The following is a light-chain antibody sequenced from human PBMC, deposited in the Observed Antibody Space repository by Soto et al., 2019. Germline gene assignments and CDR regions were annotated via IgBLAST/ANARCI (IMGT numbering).Light chain of an antibody. CDR3: MQGVHTPTT. J-gene: IGKJ5*01. Sequence: DIVMTQSPLSLPVTPGEPASISCRSSQSLLHSDGNTYLDWYLQKPGQSPQLLIYLGSSRASGVPDRFSGSGSGTDFTLKISRMEAEDVGVYFCMQGVHTPTTFGQGTRLEIK. CDR1: QSLLHSDGNTY. V-gene: IGKV2-28*01. CDR2: LGS.